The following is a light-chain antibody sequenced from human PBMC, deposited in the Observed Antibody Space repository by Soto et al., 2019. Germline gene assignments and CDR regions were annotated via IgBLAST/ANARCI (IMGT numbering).Light chain of an antibody. V-gene: IGKV3-15*01. Sequence: EIVMTQSPATLPVSPGERVTVSCRACQSVSGNLAWYQQKPGQAPRLLIYGASTRATGIPGRFSGSGSGTEFTLTISSLQSEDFAVYVCQHYNKWPFTFGQGTKLEIK. CDR1: QSVSGN. CDR2: GAS. CDR3: QHYNKWPFT. J-gene: IGKJ2*01.